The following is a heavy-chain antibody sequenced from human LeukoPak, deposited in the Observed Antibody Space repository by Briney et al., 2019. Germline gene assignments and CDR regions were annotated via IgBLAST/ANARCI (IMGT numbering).Heavy chain of an antibody. J-gene: IGHJ4*02. D-gene: IGHD3-22*01. CDR3: ARLMYYYDSSGYD. CDR1: GFTVSSNY. Sequence: GGSLRLSCAASGFTVSSNYMSWVRQAPGKGLEWVSVIYSGGSTYYADSVKGRFTISRDNSKNTLYLQMNSLRAEDTAVYYCARLMYYYDSSGYDWGQGTQVTVSS. V-gene: IGHV3-53*01. CDR2: IYSGGST.